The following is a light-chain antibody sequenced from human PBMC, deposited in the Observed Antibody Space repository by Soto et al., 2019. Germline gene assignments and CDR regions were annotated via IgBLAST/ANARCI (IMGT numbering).Light chain of an antibody. CDR3: SSYTSSSPVV. V-gene: IGLV2-14*01. CDR1: SSDVGGYNY. Sequence: QSVLTQPASVSGSPGQSITISCTGTSSDVGGYNYVSWYQQHPGKAPKLMIYDVSNRPSGVSNRFSGSKSGNTASLTISGLQAEDEAEYYCSSYTSSSPVVFGGGTKLTVL. J-gene: IGLJ2*01. CDR2: DVS.